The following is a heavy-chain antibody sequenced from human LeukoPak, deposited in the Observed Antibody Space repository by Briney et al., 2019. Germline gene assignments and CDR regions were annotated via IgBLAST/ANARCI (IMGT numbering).Heavy chain of an antibody. CDR1: GFTVSSNY. D-gene: IGHD3-10*01. CDR2: IYSGGST. Sequence: GGSLRLSCAASGFTVSSNYMSWVRQAPGKGLEWVSVIYSGGSTYYADSVKGRFTISRDNSKNTLYLQTNSLRAEDTAVYYCARVPYGYFDYWGQGTLVTVSS. J-gene: IGHJ4*02. CDR3: ARVPYGYFDY. V-gene: IGHV3-66*01.